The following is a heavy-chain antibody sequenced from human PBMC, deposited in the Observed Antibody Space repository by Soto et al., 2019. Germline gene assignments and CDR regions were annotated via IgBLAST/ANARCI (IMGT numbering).Heavy chain of an antibody. Sequence: SETLSLTCTVSGYSISSGYYWGWIRQPPGKGLEWIGSIYHSGSTYYNPSLKSRVTISVDTSKNQFSLKLSSVTAADTAVYYCAREDCSSTRDYYYYGMDVWGQGTTVTVSS. CDR2: IYHSGST. CDR1: GYSISSGYY. CDR3: AREDCSSTRDYYYYGMDV. V-gene: IGHV4-38-2*02. J-gene: IGHJ6*02. D-gene: IGHD2-2*01.